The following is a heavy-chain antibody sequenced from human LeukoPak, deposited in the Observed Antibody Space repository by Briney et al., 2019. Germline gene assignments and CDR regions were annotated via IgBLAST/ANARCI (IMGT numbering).Heavy chain of an antibody. Sequence: SETLSLTCTVSGGSISSSSYYWGWIRQPPGKGLEWIGSNYYSGSTYYNPSLKSRVTISVDTSKNQFSLKLSSVTAADTAVYYCARDPSTVTTFFAFGFGWFDPWAREPWSPSPQ. V-gene: IGHV4-39*07. CDR2: NYYSGST. CDR3: ARDPSTVTTFFAFGFGWFDP. J-gene: IGHJ5*02. D-gene: IGHD4-11*01. CDR1: GGSISSSSYY.